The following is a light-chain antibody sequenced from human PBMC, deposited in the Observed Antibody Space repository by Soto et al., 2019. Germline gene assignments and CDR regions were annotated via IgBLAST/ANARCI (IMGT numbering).Light chain of an antibody. J-gene: IGKJ3*01. CDR3: QQGHSMPFT. CDR1: QSITNS. V-gene: IGKV1-39*01. CDR2: AAS. Sequence: DIQMTQSPSSLSASVGDRVTITCRASQSITNSLNWYQHKPGKAPTLVVYAASSLQSGVPSRFSGSGSGTDFTLTISSLQPEDFATYFCQQGHSMPFTGGPGTKVDIK.